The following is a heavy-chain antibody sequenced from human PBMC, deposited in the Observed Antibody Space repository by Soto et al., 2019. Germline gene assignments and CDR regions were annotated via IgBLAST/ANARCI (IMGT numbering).Heavy chain of an antibody. J-gene: IGHJ4*02. CDR1: GFTFSGSA. CDR3: TSTRITIFGVVITPDY. Sequence: GGSLRLSCAASGFTFSGSAMHWVRQASGKGLEWVGRIRSKANSYATAYAASVKGRFTISRDDSKDTAYLQMNSLKTEDTAVYYCTSTRITIFGVVITPDYWGQGTMVTVS. V-gene: IGHV3-73*01. CDR2: IRSKANSYAT. D-gene: IGHD3-3*01.